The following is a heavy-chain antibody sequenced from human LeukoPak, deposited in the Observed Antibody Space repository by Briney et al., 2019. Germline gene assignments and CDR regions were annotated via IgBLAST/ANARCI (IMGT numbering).Heavy chain of an antibody. Sequence: GGSLRLPCAVSGFSLSTYSMNWVRQAPGKGLEWISHITIDLSIIDYADSVKGRFTISRDKAKNSLYLQMNSLRAEDTAVYYCVRDKDWAFDYWGQGTLIAVSS. J-gene: IGHJ4*02. CDR3: VRDKDWAFDY. V-gene: IGHV3-48*01. CDR2: ITIDLSII. D-gene: IGHD3-9*01. CDR1: GFSLSTYS.